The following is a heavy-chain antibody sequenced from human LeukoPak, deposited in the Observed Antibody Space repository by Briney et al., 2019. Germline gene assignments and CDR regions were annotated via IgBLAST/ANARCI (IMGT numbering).Heavy chain of an antibody. Sequence: PGGSLRLSCAASGFTFSSYSMNWVRQAPGKGLEWVSSISSSSSYIYYADSVKGRFTISRDSAKNSLYLQMNSLRAEDTAVYYCARDLDFWSGYYNWFDPWGQGTLVTVSS. V-gene: IGHV3-21*01. CDR1: GFTFSSYS. J-gene: IGHJ5*02. D-gene: IGHD3-3*01. CDR2: ISSSSSYI. CDR3: ARDLDFWSGYYNWFDP.